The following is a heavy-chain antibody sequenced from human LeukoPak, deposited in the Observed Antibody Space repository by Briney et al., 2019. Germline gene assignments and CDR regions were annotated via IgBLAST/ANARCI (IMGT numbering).Heavy chain of an antibody. CDR3: ARVPTAQPFDP. V-gene: IGHV1-18*01. CDR1: GYTFNSYG. Sequence: ASVKVSCKASGYTFNSYGYTWVRQAPGQRLEWMGWISAANGNTNYAQKVQGRVTMTTDTSTSTVYMELRSLRSDDTAVYYCARVPTAQPFDPWGQGTLVTVSS. J-gene: IGHJ5*02. CDR2: ISAANGNT. D-gene: IGHD4/OR15-4a*01.